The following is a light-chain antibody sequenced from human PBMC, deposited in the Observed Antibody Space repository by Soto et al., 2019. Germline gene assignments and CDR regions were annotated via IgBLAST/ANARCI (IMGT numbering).Light chain of an antibody. CDR2: DVS. CDR3: SSYTSSSTLYV. CDR1: SSDVGGYNY. J-gene: IGLJ1*01. V-gene: IGLV2-14*01. Sequence: SALTQPASVSGSPGQSITISCTGTSSDVGGYNYVSWYQQHPGKAPKLMIYDVSNRPSGVSNRFSGSKSGNTASLTISGLQVEDEADYYCSSYTSSSTLYVFGTGTKLTVL.